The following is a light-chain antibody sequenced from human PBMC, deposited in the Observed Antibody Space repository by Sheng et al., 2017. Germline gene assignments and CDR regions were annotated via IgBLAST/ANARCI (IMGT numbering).Light chain of an antibody. CDR2: NDN. CDR1: NSNIGNDN. Sequence: QSVLTQPPSASGTPGQRVTISCSGSNSNIGNDNVYWYQQLPGTAPKLLIYNDNQRPSGVPDRFSGSKSGTSASPAISGLRSEDEADYYCAGWDAGLSGYVFGAGTKVTVL. CDR3: AGWDAGLSGYV. V-gene: IGLV1-47*02. J-gene: IGLJ1*01.